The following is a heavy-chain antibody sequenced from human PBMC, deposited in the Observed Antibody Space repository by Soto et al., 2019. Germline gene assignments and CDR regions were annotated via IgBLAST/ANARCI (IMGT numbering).Heavy chain of an antibody. CDR1: GDSISTFY. V-gene: IGHV4-59*01. J-gene: IGHJ4*02. D-gene: IGHD3-22*01. Sequence: SETLSLTCTVSGDSISTFYWGWILQSPGKELEWIGYVYYTGSTNYNPSLKSRVTISVDRSKNQFSLKLTSANAADTAVYYCARGRTVRNYADDSSDYFYFFDYWGQGTQVTVSS. CDR3: ARGRTVRNYADDSSDYFYFFDY. CDR2: VYYTGST.